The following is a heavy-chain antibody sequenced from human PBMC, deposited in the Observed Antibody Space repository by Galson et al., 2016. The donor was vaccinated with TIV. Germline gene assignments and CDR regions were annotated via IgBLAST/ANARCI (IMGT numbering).Heavy chain of an antibody. J-gene: IGHJ5*02. CDR3: ARVYYDIVIGHGFDP. CDR2: MYYSRNT. Sequence: TLSLTCTVSGGSISSRDYYWSWIRQPPGKGLEWIGCMYYSRNTYYNPSLKSRVTISVDTSKSQFALKLSSVTAADTAVYYCARVYYDIVIGHGFDPWGQGTLVTVSS. CDR1: GGSISSRDYY. V-gene: IGHV4-30-4*01. D-gene: IGHD3-9*01.